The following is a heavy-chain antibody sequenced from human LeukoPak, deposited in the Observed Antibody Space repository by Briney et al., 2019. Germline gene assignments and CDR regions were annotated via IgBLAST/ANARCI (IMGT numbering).Heavy chain of an antibody. Sequence: ASVKVSCKASGYTFTSFYMQWVRQAPGQGLEWMGIINPSGGSTNYAQKFQGRVSMTRDTSTSTAYMELSSLRSEDMAVYYCAREYARSSWTFDYWGQGTLVTVSS. V-gene: IGHV1-46*01. J-gene: IGHJ4*02. CDR3: AREYARSSWTFDY. D-gene: IGHD6-13*01. CDR1: GYTFTSFY. CDR2: INPSGGST.